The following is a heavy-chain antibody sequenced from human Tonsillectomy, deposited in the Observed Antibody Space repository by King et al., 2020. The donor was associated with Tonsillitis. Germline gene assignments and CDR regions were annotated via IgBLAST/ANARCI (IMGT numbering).Heavy chain of an antibody. CDR1: GFTFGDYA. V-gene: IGHV3-49*03. D-gene: IGHD3-9*01. CDR3: TREVYYDNLTGPPAGYFDY. J-gene: IGHJ4*02. CDR2: IRSIAYGGTT. Sequence: VQLVESGGGLVQPGRSLRLSCRTSGFTFGDYAMSWFRQAPGKGLEWVGFIRSIAYGGTTEYAASVKGRFTISRDDSKSIDYLQMNSLKTEDTAVYYCTREVYYDNLTGPPAGYFDYWGQGNLVTVSS.